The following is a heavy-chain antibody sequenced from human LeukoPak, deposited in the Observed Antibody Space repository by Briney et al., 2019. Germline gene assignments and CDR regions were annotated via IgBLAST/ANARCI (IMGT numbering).Heavy chain of an antibody. CDR3: AKEVGYCSSTSCPRYYYGMDV. Sequence: SPRLSRAPPRYTLRSDGMHRVREAPGKRLEWVSLISKEGSNIYSADSAKGRFTISRDNSKNTLYLQMNSLRAEDTAVYYCAKEVGYCSSTSCPRYYYGMDVWDKGTTVTVSS. D-gene: IGHD2-2*01. CDR1: RYTLRSDG. J-gene: IGHJ6*04. CDR2: ISKEGSNI. V-gene: IGHV3-30*18.